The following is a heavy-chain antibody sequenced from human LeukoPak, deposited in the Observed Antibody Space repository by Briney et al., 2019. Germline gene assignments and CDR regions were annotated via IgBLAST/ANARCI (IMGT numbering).Heavy chain of an antibody. V-gene: IGHV4-34*01. D-gene: IGHD5-24*01. CDR2: IDHRGDT. Sequence: SETLSLTCAVYGGSFTRYYWSWIRQSPGKGLEWIAEIDHRGDTNYNPSVKSRVTISVDTSKNQFSLKVRSLSAADTAVYYCARGATISETGYFDFWGQGTLVTVSS. J-gene: IGHJ4*03. CDR3: ARGATISETGYFDF. CDR1: GGSFTRYY.